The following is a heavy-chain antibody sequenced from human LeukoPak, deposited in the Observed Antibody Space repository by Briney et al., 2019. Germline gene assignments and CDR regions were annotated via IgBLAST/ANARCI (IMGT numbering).Heavy chain of an antibody. D-gene: IGHD3-10*02. CDR3: ARVYYGRVPLVPTSKDKKGYFDL. Sequence: SETLSLTCAVYGGSFCVYYWSWIRQPPGEGLGCSGEINHSGSTNYNPSPKSRATISVETSNNQFSLKLSSVTAADTEMYYCARVYYGRVPLVPTSKDKKGYFDLWGRGTLVTVSS. J-gene: IGHJ2*01. CDR2: INHSGST. V-gene: IGHV4-34*01. CDR1: GGSFCVYY.